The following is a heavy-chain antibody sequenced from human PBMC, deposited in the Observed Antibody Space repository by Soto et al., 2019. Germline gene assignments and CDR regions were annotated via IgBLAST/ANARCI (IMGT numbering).Heavy chain of an antibody. CDR1: GGPLISYA. CDR2: IIPIFGTA. J-gene: IGHJ6*02. Sequence: GXSVKVSCKASGGPLISYAIIWVRQAPGQGLEWMGGIIPIFGTANYAQKFQGRVTITADKSTSTAYMELSSLRSEDTAVYYCASNTYGSRYYYGMDVWGQGTTVTVSS. CDR3: ASNTYGSRYYYGMDV. V-gene: IGHV1-69*06. D-gene: IGHD3-10*01.